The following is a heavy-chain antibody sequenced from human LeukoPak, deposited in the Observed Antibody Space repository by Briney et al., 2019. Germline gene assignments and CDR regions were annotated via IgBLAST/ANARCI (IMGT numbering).Heavy chain of an antibody. J-gene: IGHJ6*02. CDR2: IKQDGGEK. V-gene: IGHV3-7*03. CDR3: AKVYCSSTSCPYYYYYGMDV. Sequence: GGSLRLSCAASGFTFSSYWMSWVRQAPGKGLEWVANIKQDGGEKYYVDSVKGRFTISRDNAKNSLYLQMNSLRAEDTAVYYCAKVYCSSTSCPYYYYYGMDVWGQGTTVTVSS. D-gene: IGHD2-2*01. CDR1: GFTFSSYW.